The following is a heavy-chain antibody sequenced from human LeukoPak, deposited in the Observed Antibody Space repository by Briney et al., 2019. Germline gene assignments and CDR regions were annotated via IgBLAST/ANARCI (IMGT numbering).Heavy chain of an antibody. CDR3: ARTTSQSIVAAGDY. CDR1: GGTFSSYA. CDR2: IIPIFGAA. Sequence: SVKVSCKASGGTFSSYAISWVRQAPGQGLEWMGGIIPIFGAANYAQKFQGRVTFTAEKSTNTVYMDLSSLRSEDTAVYYCARTTSQSIVAAGDYWGQGTLVTVSS. D-gene: IGHD2-15*01. V-gene: IGHV1-69*06. J-gene: IGHJ4*02.